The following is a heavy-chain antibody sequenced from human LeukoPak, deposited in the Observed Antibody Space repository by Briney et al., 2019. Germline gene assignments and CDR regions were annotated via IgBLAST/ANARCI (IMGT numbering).Heavy chain of an antibody. CDR3: ARGMTPGIAAANPFDY. Sequence: GGSLRLSCAASGFTFSSYAMHWVRQAPGKGLEWVAVISYDGSNKYYADSVKGRFTISRDNSKNALYLQMNSLRAEDTAVYYCARGMTPGIAAANPFDYWGQGTLVTVSS. CDR1: GFTFSSYA. D-gene: IGHD6-13*01. CDR2: ISYDGSNK. J-gene: IGHJ4*02. V-gene: IGHV3-30-3*01.